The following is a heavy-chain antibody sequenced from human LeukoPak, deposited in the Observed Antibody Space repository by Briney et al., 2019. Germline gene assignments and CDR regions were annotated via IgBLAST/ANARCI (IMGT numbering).Heavy chain of an antibody. J-gene: IGHJ4*02. V-gene: IGHV3-21*01. D-gene: IGHD5-18*01. CDR3: ARDTDKVEAFDY. Sequence: GGSLRLSCAAYGFTFSSYSMSWVRQAPGKGLEWVSSISTSSSYIYYADSVKGRFTISRDNAKNSLYLQMNSLRAEDTAVYYCARDTDKVEAFDYWGQGTLVTVSS. CDR1: GFTFSSYS. CDR2: ISTSSSYI.